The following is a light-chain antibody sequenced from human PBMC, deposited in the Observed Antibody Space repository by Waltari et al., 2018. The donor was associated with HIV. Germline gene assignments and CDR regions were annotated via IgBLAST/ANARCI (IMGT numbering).Light chain of an antibody. CDR2: GDS. V-gene: IGLV1-40*01. J-gene: IGLJ3*02. Sequence: SVLTQPTSVSGAPGQGLTITCTGNNSNIGAPSAVHWYRQSPGTAPKLGIYGDSIRPSGVPDRFSGSRSGASVSLDITGLRAEDEGDYYCQSYDIRLSGLWVFGGGTKLTVL. CDR3: QSYDIRLSGLWV. CDR1: NSNIGAPSA.